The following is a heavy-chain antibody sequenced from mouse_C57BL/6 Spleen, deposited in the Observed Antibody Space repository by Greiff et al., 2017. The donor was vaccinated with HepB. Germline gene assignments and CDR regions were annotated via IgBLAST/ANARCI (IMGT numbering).Heavy chain of an antibody. V-gene: IGHV1-61*01. CDR3: ARGRGYFYWYFDV. CDR1: GYTFTSYW. Sequence: QVQLQQSGAELVRPGSSVKLSCKASGYTFTSYWMDWVKQRPGQGLEWIGNMYPSDSETHYNQKFKDKATLTVDKSSSTAYMQLSSLTSEDSAVYYCARGRGYFYWYFDVWGTGTTVTVSS. CDR2: MYPSDSET. D-gene: IGHD1-1*01. J-gene: IGHJ1*03.